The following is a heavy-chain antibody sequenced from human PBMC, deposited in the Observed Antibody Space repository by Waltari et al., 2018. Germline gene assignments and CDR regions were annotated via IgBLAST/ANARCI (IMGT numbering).Heavy chain of an antibody. CDR2: IYSGGNT. Sequence: EVQLVESGGGLIQPGRSLRLSCAASGFTIRTNYMSWVRQAPGKGVGWVSVIYSGGNTNCADSVKGRVTISRDNSKNTLYLRMNILRAEDTAVYYCARHYCSGGSCYLGYFDYWGQGILVTVSS. D-gene: IGHD2-15*01. J-gene: IGHJ4*02. CDR3: ARHYCSGGSCYLGYFDY. CDR1: GFTIRTNY. V-gene: IGHV3-53*01.